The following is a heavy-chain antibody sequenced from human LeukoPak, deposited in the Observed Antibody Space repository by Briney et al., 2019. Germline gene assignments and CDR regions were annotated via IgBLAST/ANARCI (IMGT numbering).Heavy chain of an antibody. V-gene: IGHV3-48*03. Sequence: GGSLRLSCAASGFTFSSYEMNWVRQAPGKGLEWDSYISSSGSTIYYADSVKGRFTISRDNAKNSLYLQMNSLRAEDTAVYYCAGSPVLLWFGKLTKVDYWGQGTLVTVSS. D-gene: IGHD3-10*01. CDR3: AGSPVLLWFGKLTKVDY. CDR1: GFTFSSYE. CDR2: ISSSGSTI. J-gene: IGHJ4*02.